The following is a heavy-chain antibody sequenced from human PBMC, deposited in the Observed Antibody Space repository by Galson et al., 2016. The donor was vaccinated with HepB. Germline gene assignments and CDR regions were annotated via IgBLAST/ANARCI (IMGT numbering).Heavy chain of an antibody. V-gene: IGHV5-10-1*01. CDR3: ARLSGDYYYYYMDV. J-gene: IGHJ6*03. CDR1: GYSFNDYW. D-gene: IGHD4-17*01. Sequence: QSGAEVKKPGESLRISCKGSGYSFNDYWITWVRQMPGKGLEWMGRINPTDSYSNSSPSFQGHVTMSVDKSISTAYMQWSSLKASDTAMYYCARLSGDYYYYYMDVWGKGTTVTVSS. CDR2: INPTDSYS.